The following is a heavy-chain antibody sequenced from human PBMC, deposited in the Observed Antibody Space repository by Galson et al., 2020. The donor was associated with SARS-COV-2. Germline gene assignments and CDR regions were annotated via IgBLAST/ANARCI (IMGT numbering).Heavy chain of an antibody. D-gene: IGHD6-6*01. CDR2: VSHSGGT. Sequence: SETLSLTCGVSVGSFSAYYWSWIRQHPGKGLEWIGEVSHSGGTNYNPSLKSRVTISLDTSKNQFSLQLNSVTAADTAVYYCAPRPAWGAGYYFDYWGQGTLVTVSS. V-gene: IGHV4-34*01. J-gene: IGHJ4*02. CDR1: VGSFSAYY. CDR3: APRPAWGAGYYFDY.